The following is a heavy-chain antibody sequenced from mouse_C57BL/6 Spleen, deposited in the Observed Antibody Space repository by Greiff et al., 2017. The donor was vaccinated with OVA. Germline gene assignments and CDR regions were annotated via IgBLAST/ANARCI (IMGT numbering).Heavy chain of an antibody. D-gene: IGHD1-1*01. Sequence: QVQLKQPGAELVMPGASVKLSCKASGYTFTSYWMHWVKQRPGQGLEWIGEIDPSDSYTNYNQKFKGKSTLTVDTSSSTAYMQLSSLTSEDSAVYYCARNGYYGSRYFDYWGQGTTLTVSS. CDR2: IDPSDSYT. J-gene: IGHJ2*01. CDR3: ARNGYYGSRYFDY. V-gene: IGHV1-69*01. CDR1: GYTFTSYW.